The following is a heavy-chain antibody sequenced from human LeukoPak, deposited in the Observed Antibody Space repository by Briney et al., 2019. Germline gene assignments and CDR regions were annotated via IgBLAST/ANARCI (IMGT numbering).Heavy chain of an antibody. Sequence: PGRSLRLSCAGSGFTFDDYAIHWVRQAPGKGLEWVSGISWDSGTIVYADSVKGRFTISRDNSKNSLYLQMNSLRVEDTALYYCARVSGQWCDYWGQGTLVTVSS. CDR1: GFTFDDYA. CDR3: ARVSGQWCDY. CDR2: ISWDSGTI. J-gene: IGHJ4*02. V-gene: IGHV3-9*01. D-gene: IGHD2-15*01.